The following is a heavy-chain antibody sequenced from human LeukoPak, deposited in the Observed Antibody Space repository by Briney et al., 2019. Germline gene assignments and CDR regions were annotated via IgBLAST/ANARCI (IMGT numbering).Heavy chain of an antibody. CDR3: ARRGHGDYADY. Sequence: SETLSLTCTVSGGSIYTYSWSWIRQPPGKGLEWIGYTYYSGNTNYNPSLTSRVPISVDMSKNQFSLRLTSVTAGDTAVYFCARRGHGDYADYWGQGTLVTVSS. D-gene: IGHD4-17*01. V-gene: IGHV4-59*01. CDR1: GGSIYTYS. J-gene: IGHJ4*02. CDR2: TYYSGNT.